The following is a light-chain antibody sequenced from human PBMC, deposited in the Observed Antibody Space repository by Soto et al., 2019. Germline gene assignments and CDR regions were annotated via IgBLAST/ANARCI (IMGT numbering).Light chain of an antibody. V-gene: IGKV3-20*01. CDR1: ESPSSAY. CDR2: ASS. J-gene: IGKJ1*01. CDR3: QQYGSSPTKT. Sequence: EMVLTQSPGTLSLSPGERATLSCRASESPSSAYFAWYQQKPGQAPRLLLYASSTTATGIPDRFIGSGSGTEFTLTISSMEPEDLAVYYCQQYGSSPTKTFGQGTKVDTK.